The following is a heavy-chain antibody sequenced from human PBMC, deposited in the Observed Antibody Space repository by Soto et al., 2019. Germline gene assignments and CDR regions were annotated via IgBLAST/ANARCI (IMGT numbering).Heavy chain of an antibody. D-gene: IGHD3-22*01. CDR2: IYPGDSDT. J-gene: IGHJ6*02. Sequence: GESLKISCKGSGYSFTSYWIGWVRQMPGKGLEWMGIIYPGDSDTRYSPSFQGQVTISADKSISTAYLQWSSLKASDTAMYYCARLDYYYDSSGYLLYYYGMDVWGQGTTVTVSS. V-gene: IGHV5-51*01. CDR3: ARLDYYYDSSGYLLYYYGMDV. CDR1: GYSFTSYW.